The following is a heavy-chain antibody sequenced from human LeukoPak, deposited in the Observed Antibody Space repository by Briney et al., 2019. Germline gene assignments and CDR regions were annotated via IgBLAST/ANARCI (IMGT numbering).Heavy chain of an antibody. CDR2: ISYDGSNK. Sequence: PGGSLRLSCAASGFTFSSYSMHWVRQAPGKGLEWVAVISYDGSNKYYADSVKSRFTISRDNSKNTLYLQMNSLRAEDTAVYYCARPVGVVVIFDAFDIWGQGTMVTVSS. CDR3: ARPVGVVVIFDAFDI. J-gene: IGHJ3*02. V-gene: IGHV3-30*04. D-gene: IGHD2-15*01. CDR1: GFTFSSYS.